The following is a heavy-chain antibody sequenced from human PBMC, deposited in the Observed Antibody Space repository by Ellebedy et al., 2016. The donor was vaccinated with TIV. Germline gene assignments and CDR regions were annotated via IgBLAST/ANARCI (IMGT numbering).Heavy chain of an antibody. J-gene: IGHJ4*02. Sequence: GESLKISCAASGFTFSSYGMHWVRQAPGKGLEWVAVISYDGSNKYYADSVKGRFTISRDNSKNTLYLQMNSLRAEDKAVYYCAKGRGGSYYSSIDYWGQGTLVTVSS. V-gene: IGHV3-30*18. CDR2: ISYDGSNK. CDR1: GFTFSSYG. D-gene: IGHD1-26*01. CDR3: AKGRGGSYYSSIDY.